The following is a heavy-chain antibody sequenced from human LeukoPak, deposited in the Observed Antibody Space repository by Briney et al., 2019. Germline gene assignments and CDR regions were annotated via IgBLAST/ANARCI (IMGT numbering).Heavy chain of an antibody. Sequence: GGSLRLSCAASGFTFSSYTMNWVRQAPGKGLEWVSYISSSGSTIYYADSVKGRFTISRDNAKNSLYLQMNSLRAEDTAVYYCARDGLSAFDVWGQGTMVTVSS. D-gene: IGHD6-19*01. V-gene: IGHV3-48*04. J-gene: IGHJ3*01. CDR3: ARDGLSAFDV. CDR2: ISSSGSTI. CDR1: GFTFSSYT.